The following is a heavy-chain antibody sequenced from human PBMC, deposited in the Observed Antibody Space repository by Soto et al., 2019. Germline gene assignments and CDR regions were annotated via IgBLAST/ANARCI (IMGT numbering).Heavy chain of an antibody. CDR3: AKGGSGNYWTYYYYYGMDV. CDR1: GFSLSNNG. D-gene: IGHD3-22*01. CDR2: ISYDGNNK. J-gene: IGHJ6*02. V-gene: IGHV3-30*18. Sequence: QVQLVESGGGVVQPGRSLRLSCAASGFSLSNNGMHWVRQAPGKGLEWVAVISYDGNNKYYADSVKGRFTISRDNSKNTVYLEMNNLRAEDTAMYYCAKGGSGNYWTYYYYYGMDVWGQGTTGNGSS.